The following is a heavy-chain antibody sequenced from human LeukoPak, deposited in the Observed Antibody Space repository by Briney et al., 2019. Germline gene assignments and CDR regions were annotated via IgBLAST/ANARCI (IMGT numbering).Heavy chain of an antibody. D-gene: IGHD6-13*01. V-gene: IGHV1-24*01. CDR3: ARDIAAAGYYYYYYMDV. J-gene: IGHJ6*03. CDR1: GYTLTELS. Sequence: ASVKVSCKVSGYTLTELSMHWVRQAPGKGLEWMGGFDPEDGETIYAQKFQGRVTMTRDTSISTAYMELSRLRSDDTAVYYCARDIAAAGYYYYYYMDVWGKGTTVTISS. CDR2: FDPEDGET.